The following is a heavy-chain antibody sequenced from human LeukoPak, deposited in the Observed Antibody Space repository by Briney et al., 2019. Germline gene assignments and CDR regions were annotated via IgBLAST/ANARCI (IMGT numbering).Heavy chain of an antibody. CDR2: ISSSGSTI. CDR3: ARAEGYCSSTSCYAGDY. CDR1: GFTFSDYY. J-gene: IGHJ4*02. Sequence: KPGGSLRLSCAASGFTFSDYYMSWIRQAPGKGLEWVSYISSSGSTIYYADSVKGRFTISRDNAKNSLYLQMNSLRAEDTAVYYCARAEGYCSSTSCYAGDYWGQGTLVTVSS. V-gene: IGHV3-11*01. D-gene: IGHD2-2*01.